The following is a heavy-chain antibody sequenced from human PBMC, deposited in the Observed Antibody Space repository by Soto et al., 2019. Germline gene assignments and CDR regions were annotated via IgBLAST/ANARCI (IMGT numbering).Heavy chain of an antibody. J-gene: IGHJ4*02. Sequence: QVQLQQRGAGLLKPSETLSLTCAVYGGSFSGYYWSWIRQPPGKGLEWIGEINHSGGSNYNPSLKSRLTISADTSKNQFSLTLSSVTAADTAVYYCARAWGGVPDFWGQGTLVTVSS. CDR3: ARAWGGVPDF. V-gene: IGHV4-34*01. D-gene: IGHD3-16*01. CDR2: INHSGGS. CDR1: GGSFSGYY.